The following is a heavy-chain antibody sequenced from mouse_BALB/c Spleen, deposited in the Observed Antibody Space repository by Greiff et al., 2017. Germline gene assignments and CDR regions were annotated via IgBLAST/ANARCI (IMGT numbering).Heavy chain of an antibody. J-gene: IGHJ3*01. CDR3: ARSGDYLPFAY. D-gene: IGHD2-4*01. Sequence: VQLQQSGPELVKPGASVKIPCKASGYTFTDYNMDWVKQSHGKSLEWIGDINPNNGGTIYNQKFKGKATLTVDKSSSTAYMELRSLTSEDTAVYYCARSGDYLPFAYWGQGTLVTVSA. CDR2: INPNNGGT. V-gene: IGHV1-18*01. CDR1: GYTFTDYN.